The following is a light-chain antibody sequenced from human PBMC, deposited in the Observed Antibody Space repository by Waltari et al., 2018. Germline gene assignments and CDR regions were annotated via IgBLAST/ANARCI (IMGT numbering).Light chain of an antibody. CDR3: CSFVAGSSWV. J-gene: IGLJ3*02. CDR1: TSDVGSYNL. CDR2: EVT. V-gene: IGLV2-23*02. Sequence: QSALTQPASVSGSPGQSITISCTGYTSDVGSYNLVSWYQFHPGKAPQLMIYEVTKRPSGISTRFSGSKSGNTASLTISGLRAEDEAEYFCCSFVAGSSWVFGGGTKLTV.